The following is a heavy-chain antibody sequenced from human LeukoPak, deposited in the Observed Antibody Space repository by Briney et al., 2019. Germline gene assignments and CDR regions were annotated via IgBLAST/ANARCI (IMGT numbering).Heavy chain of an antibody. D-gene: IGHD3-10*01. V-gene: IGHV3-21*01. CDR1: GFTFSSYS. Sequence: GGSLRLSCAASGFTFSSYSMNWVRQAPGKGLEWVSSISSSSIYIYYADSVKGRFTISRDNAKNSLYLQMNSLRAEDTAMYYCARDPTTYGSGSYYYYFDYWGQGTLVTVSS. J-gene: IGHJ4*02. CDR2: ISSSSIYI. CDR3: ARDPTTYGSGSYYYYFDY.